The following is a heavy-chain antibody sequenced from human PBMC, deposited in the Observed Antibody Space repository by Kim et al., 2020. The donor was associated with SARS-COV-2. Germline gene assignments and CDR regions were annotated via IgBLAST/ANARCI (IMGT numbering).Heavy chain of an antibody. V-gene: IGHV1-69*13. CDR1: GGTFSSYA. CDR3: ARDKEDCSSTSCSFDY. CDR2: IIPIFGTA. D-gene: IGHD2-2*01. J-gene: IGHJ4*02. Sequence: SVKVSCKASGGTFSSYAISWVRQAPGQGLEWMGGIIPIFGTANYAQKFQGRVTITADESTSTAYMELSSLRSEDTAVYYCARDKEDCSSTSCSFDYWGQGTLVTVSS.